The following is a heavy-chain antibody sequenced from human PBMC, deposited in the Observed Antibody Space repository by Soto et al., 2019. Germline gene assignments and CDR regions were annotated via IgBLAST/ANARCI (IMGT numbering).Heavy chain of an antibody. V-gene: IGHV4-59*08. CDR1: GGSISSYY. CDR3: ARGRWEQRVGSDC. J-gene: IGHJ4*02. Sequence: QVQLQESGPGLVKPSETLSLTCTVSGGSISSYYGSWIRQPPGKGLEWIGYIYYSGSTNYNPSLKSRVTMSVDTSKNQFSLKLTSVTAADTAVYYCARGRWEQRVGSDCWGQGTLVTVSS. CDR2: IYYSGST. D-gene: IGHD1-26*01.